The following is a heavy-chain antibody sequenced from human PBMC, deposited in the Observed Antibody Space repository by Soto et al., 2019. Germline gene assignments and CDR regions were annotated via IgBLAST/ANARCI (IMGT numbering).Heavy chain of an antibody. CDR3: ARLMPGVVVEGDAFDI. J-gene: IGHJ3*02. V-gene: IGHV4-4*02. Sequence: QVQLQESGPGLVKPSGTLSLTCAVSGGSISSSNWWSWVRQPPGKGLEWIGEIYHSGSTNYNPSLKSRVTISVDKPTNQFSLKLSSVTAADTAVYYCARLMPGVVVEGDAFDIWGQGTMVTVSS. CDR2: IYHSGST. D-gene: IGHD3-22*01. CDR1: GGSISSSNW.